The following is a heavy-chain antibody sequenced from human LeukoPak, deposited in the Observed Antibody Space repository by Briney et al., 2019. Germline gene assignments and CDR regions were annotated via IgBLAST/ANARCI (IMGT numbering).Heavy chain of an antibody. Sequence: GASVKVSCKASGGTFSSYAISWVRQAPGQGLEWMGGIIPIFGTANYAQKFQGRVTITTDESTSTAYMELSSLRSEGTAVYYCARAARGSSSFDYWGQGTLVTVSS. D-gene: IGHD6-13*01. CDR1: GGTFSSYA. J-gene: IGHJ4*02. V-gene: IGHV1-69*05. CDR3: ARAARGSSSFDY. CDR2: IIPIFGTA.